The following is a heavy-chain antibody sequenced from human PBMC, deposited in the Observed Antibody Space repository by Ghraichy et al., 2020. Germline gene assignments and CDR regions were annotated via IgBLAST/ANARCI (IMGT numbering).Heavy chain of an antibody. J-gene: IGHJ4*02. D-gene: IGHD6-19*01. V-gene: IGHV3-23*01. CDR2: LTSSGDKT. CDR1: GFTFTGYA. Sequence: GGSLRLSCAVSGFTFTGYAMTWVRQAPGKGLEWVSILTSSGDKTYYADAVKGRFTISRDNSKNTLYLQMNSLRVEDTALYYCAKYGAVSGIYYLDYWGQGPLVSVSS. CDR3: AKYGAVSGIYYLDY.